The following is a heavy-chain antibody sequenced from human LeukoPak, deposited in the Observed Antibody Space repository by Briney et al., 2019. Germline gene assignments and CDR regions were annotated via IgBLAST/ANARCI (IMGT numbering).Heavy chain of an antibody. V-gene: IGHV4-31*03. J-gene: IGHJ4*02. D-gene: IGHD3-22*01. Sequence: PSETLSLTCTVSGGSISSGGYYWSWIRQHPGKGLEWIGYIYYSGSTYYNPSLKSRVTISVDTSKNQFSLKLSSVTAADTAVYYCAREIRYYYDSSGYSGLHDYWGQGTLVTVSS. CDR1: GGSISSGGYY. CDR2: IYYSGST. CDR3: AREIRYYYDSSGYSGLHDY.